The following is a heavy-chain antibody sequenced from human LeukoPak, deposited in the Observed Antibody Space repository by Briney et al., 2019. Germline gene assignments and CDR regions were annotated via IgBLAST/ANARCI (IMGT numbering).Heavy chain of an antibody. V-gene: IGHV5-51*01. CDR2: IHPEDSYA. D-gene: IGHD3-16*01. CDR3: ARQNHYYYYMDV. CDR1: GYSFTSYW. J-gene: IGHJ6*03. Sequence: GESLKISRNGSGYSFTSYWIGWVRQMPGKGLEWMGVIHPEDSYARYNPAFEGHVTLSVDESTGTAYLQLSSLKASDTAIYYCARQNHYYYYMDVWGRGTTVLVSS.